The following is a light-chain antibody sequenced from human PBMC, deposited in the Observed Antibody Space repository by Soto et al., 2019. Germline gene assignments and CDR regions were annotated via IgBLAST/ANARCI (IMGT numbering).Light chain of an antibody. J-gene: IGKJ4*01. Sequence: DIQMTQSPSSLSASVGDRVTITCRASLSISNYLTWYQQMPGKAPKLLIYAASSLQSGVPSRFSGSGSGTDFSLTISSLQPEDFATYFCQQSYSTPPTLGGGTKVDIK. V-gene: IGKV1-39*01. CDR2: AAS. CDR1: LSISNY. CDR3: QQSYSTPPT.